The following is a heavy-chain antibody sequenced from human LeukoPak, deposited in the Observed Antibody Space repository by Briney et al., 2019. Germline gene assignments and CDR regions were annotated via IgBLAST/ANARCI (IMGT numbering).Heavy chain of an antibody. CDR2: ISSSGSTI. J-gene: IGHJ4*02. V-gene: IGHV3-48*03. CDR1: GFTFSSYE. Sequence: PGGSLRLSCAASGFTFSSYEMNWVRQAPGKGLEWVSYISSSGSTIYYADSVKGRFTISRDNAKNSLYLQMNSLRAEDTAVYYCARDLLVVGSGGSCYDYWGQGTLVTVSP. CDR3: ARDLLVVGSGGSCYDY. D-gene: IGHD2-15*01.